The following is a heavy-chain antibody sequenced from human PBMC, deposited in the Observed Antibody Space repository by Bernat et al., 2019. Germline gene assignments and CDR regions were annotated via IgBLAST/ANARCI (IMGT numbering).Heavy chain of an antibody. J-gene: IGHJ6*02. D-gene: IGHD3-22*01. CDR2: ILYDGSNK. Sequence: QVQLVESGGGVVQPGRSLRLSCAASGFTFSSYGMHWVRQAPGKGLEWVAVILYDGSNKYYADSVKGRFTISRDNSKNTMYLQMNSLRAEDTAVYYCAKDLYYYDSSGYRSTDYYGMDVWGQGTTVTVSS. V-gene: IGHV3-30*18. CDR1: GFTFSSYG. CDR3: AKDLYYYDSSGYRSTDYYGMDV.